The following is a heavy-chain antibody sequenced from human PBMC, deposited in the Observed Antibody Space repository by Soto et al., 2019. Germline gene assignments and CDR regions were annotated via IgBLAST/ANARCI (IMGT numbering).Heavy chain of an antibody. J-gene: IGHJ4*02. D-gene: IGHD2-8*01. CDR1: GGSISSYY. V-gene: IGHV4-4*07. CDR2: IYTSGST. Sequence: SETLSLTCTVSGGSISSYYWSWIRQAAGKGLEWIGRIYTSGSTNYNPSLKSRVTMSVDTSKNQFSLKLSSVTAADTAVYYCARDTNYCTNGVCYTGFDYWGQGTLVTVSS. CDR3: ARDTNYCTNGVCYTGFDY.